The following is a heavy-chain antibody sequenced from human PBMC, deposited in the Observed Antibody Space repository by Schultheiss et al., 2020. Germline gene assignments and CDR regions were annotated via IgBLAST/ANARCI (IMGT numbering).Heavy chain of an antibody. CDR3: ARDRREQLVHYGMDV. Sequence: GGSLRLSCAASGFTFSSYWMHWVRQAPGKGLVWVSVISGSGTSTYCTDSVKGRFTISRDNSKNTLYLQMNSLRAEDTAVYYCARDRREQLVHYGMDVWGQGTTVTVSS. CDR2: ISGSGTST. D-gene: IGHD6-6*01. CDR1: GFTFSSYW. J-gene: IGHJ6*02. V-gene: IGHV3-74*01.